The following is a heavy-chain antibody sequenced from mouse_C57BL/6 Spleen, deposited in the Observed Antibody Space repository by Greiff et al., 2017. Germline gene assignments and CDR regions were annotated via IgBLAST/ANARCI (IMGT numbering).Heavy chain of an antibody. V-gene: IGHV8-8*01. D-gene: IGHD1-1*01. CDR2: IWWDDDK. Sequence: QVTLKESGPGILQPSQTLSLTCSFSGFSLSTSGMGVGWIRQPSGKGLEWLAHIWWDDDKYYNPALKSQLTISKDTSKNQVFLKIANVDTAETATYYCARITTVVAKVVYFDYWGQGTTLTVSS. J-gene: IGHJ2*01. CDR3: ARITTVVAKVVYFDY. CDR1: GFSLSTSGMG.